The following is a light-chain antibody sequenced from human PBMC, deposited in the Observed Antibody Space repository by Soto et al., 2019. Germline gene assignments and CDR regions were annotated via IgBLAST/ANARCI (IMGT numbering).Light chain of an antibody. V-gene: IGLV2-14*01. J-gene: IGLJ2*01. CDR1: SSDVGGYNF. CDR2: EVS. CDR3: SSYTSSITLV. Sequence: QSALTQPASVSGSPGQSITISCTGTSSDVGGYNFVSWYQQHPGKAPKLMIYEVSNRPSGVSNRFSGSKSGNTASLTISGLQAEDAADYYCSSYTSSITLVFGGGTKLTVL.